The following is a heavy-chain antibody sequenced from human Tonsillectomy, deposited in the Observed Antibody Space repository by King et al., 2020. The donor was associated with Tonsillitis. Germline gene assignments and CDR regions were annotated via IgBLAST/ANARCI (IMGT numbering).Heavy chain of an antibody. CDR2: ISNGGDIT. Sequence: VQLVESGGGLVQPGGSLRLSCAASGFTFSNFGISWVRQAPGKGLEWVSDISNGGDITYYADSVKGRFTISRDNSKNTLYLQMNSLRAEDTALYYCGKAVFHKVLYGYWGQGTRVTVSS. J-gene: IGHJ4*02. CDR1: GFTFSNFG. CDR3: GKAVFHKVLYGY. V-gene: IGHV3-23*04. D-gene: IGHD2-8*01.